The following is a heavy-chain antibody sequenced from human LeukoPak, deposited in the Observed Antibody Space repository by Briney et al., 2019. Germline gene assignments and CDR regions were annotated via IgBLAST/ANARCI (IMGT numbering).Heavy chain of an antibody. CDR3: KTADGSLTDY. Sequence: GGSLRLSCAASGFTFSGSAMHWVRQASGKGLEWVGRIRSKANSYATAYAASVKGRFTISRDDSKNTAYLQMNSLKTEDTAVYHCKTADGSLTDYWGQGTLVTVSS. J-gene: IGHJ4*02. D-gene: IGHD1-26*01. V-gene: IGHV3-73*01. CDR1: GFTFSGSA. CDR2: IRSKANSYAT.